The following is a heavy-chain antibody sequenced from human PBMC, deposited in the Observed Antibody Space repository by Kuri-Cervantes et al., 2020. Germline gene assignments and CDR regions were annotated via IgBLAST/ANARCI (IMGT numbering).Heavy chain of an antibody. J-gene: IGHJ4*02. CDR1: GFTFSSYW. CDR3: TKGSIPESGKWHDDN. V-gene: IGHV3-23*01. D-gene: IGHD1-26*01. CDR2: IGTGGDT. Sequence: GESLKISCTASGFTFSSYWMSWVRQAPGKGPEWVSAIGTGGDTYYADSVKGRFTIPRDYSKNTLYLQMNSLRVEDTAIYYCTKGSIPESGKWHDDNWGQGTLVTVSS.